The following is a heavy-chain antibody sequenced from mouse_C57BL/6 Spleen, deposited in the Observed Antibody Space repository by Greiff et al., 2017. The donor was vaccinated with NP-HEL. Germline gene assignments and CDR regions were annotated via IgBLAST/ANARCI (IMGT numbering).Heavy chain of an antibody. V-gene: IGHV1-61*01. CDR2: IYPSDSET. CDR1: GYTFTSYW. Sequence: QVQLQQPGAELVRPGSSVKLSCKASGYTFTSYWMDWVKQRPGQGLEWIGNIYPSDSETHYKQKFKDKATLTVDKSSSTAYMQLSSLTSEDSAVYYCARTAQATAWFAYWGQGTLVTVSA. CDR3: ARTAQATAWFAY. D-gene: IGHD3-2*02. J-gene: IGHJ3*01.